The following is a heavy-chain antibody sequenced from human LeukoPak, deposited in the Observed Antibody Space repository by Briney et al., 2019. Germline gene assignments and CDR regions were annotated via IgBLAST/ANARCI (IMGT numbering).Heavy chain of an antibody. V-gene: IGHV3-53*01. CDR1: GFTFSSYT. Sequence: GGSLRLSCAASGFTFSSYTMSWARQAPGKGLEWVSVIYSGGSTYYADSVKGRFTISRDNSKNTLYLQMNSLRAEDTAVYYCARPIGAYGSGSYYYWGQGTLVAVSS. D-gene: IGHD3-10*01. CDR2: IYSGGST. J-gene: IGHJ4*02. CDR3: ARPIGAYGSGSYYY.